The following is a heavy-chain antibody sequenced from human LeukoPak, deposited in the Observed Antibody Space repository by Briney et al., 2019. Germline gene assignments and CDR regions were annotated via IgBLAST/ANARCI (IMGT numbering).Heavy chain of an antibody. Sequence: QPGGSLRLSCAASGFTFSSYAMSWVRQAPGKGLGWVSTISGGGKSTYYGDSVKGRFTISRDNSKNTLYLQMNSLRAEDTAVYYCAREPVNYYDSTSPEDYWGQGTLVTVSS. V-gene: IGHV3-23*01. J-gene: IGHJ4*02. CDR2: ISGGGKST. CDR3: AREPVNYYDSTSPEDY. CDR1: GFTFSSYA. D-gene: IGHD3-22*01.